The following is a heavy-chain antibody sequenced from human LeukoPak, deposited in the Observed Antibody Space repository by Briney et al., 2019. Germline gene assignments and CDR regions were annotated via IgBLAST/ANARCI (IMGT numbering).Heavy chain of an antibody. CDR2: IHPNNGDT. D-gene: IGHD3-10*01. CDR3: ARDGPAQMVDLDY. CDR1: GYTFSGTGWY. J-gene: IGHJ4*02. Sequence: DSVKVSCKASGYTFSGTGWYLYWLRQAPGHGLECMGWIHPNNGDTAYAQKFEGRVAMTRDTSISTAYMELRRLRPDDTAVYFCARDGPAQMVDLDYWGQGTLVTVSS. V-gene: IGHV1-2*02.